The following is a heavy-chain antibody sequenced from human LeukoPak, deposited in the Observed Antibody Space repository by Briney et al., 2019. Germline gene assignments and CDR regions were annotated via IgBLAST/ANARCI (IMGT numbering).Heavy chain of an antibody. CDR2: ISWNSGSI. J-gene: IGHJ3*02. CDR3: AKASRSGYDSSGYRLGYDAFDI. CDR1: GFTFDDYA. Sequence: GGSLRLSCAASGFTFDDYAMHWVRQAPGKGLEGVSGISWNSGSIGYADSVKGRFTISRDNAKNSLYLQMTSLSAADPALYYCAKASRSGYDSSGYRLGYDAFDIWGQGTMVTVSS. D-gene: IGHD3-22*01. V-gene: IGHV3-9*01.